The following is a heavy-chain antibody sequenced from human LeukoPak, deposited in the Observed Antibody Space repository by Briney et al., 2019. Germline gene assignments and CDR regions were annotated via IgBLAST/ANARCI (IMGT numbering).Heavy chain of an antibody. Sequence: SETLSLTCTVSGGSISSGSYYWSWIRQPAGKGLEWIGRIYTSGSTNYNPSLKSRVTISVDTSKNQFSLKLSPVTAADAASYYCAALTLTGVAGRGWFDAWGQGTLVIVSS. D-gene: IGHD3-3*01. CDR2: IYTSGST. CDR3: AALTLTGVAGRGWFDA. CDR1: GGSISSGSYY. V-gene: IGHV4-61*02. J-gene: IGHJ5*02.